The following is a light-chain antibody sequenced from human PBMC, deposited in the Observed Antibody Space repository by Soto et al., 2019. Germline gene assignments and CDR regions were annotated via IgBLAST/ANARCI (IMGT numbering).Light chain of an antibody. J-gene: IGLJ3*02. CDR1: SGHSGYI. CDR2: LQGSGSY. V-gene: IGLV4-60*02. CDR3: ETWDSNTRV. Sequence: QSVLTQSSSASASLGSSVKLTCTLSSGHSGYIIAWHQQQPGKAPRYLMKLQGSGSYNKGSGVPDRFSGSSSGADRYLTISNLQFEDEADYYCETWDSNTRVFSGGTKLTVL.